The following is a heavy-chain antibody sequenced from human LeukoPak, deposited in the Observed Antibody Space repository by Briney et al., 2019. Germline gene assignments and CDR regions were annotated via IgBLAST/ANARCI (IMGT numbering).Heavy chain of an antibody. CDR2: INPNSGGT. CDR3: ARGVKYYDFWSGYCWFDP. CDR1: GYTFTGYY. V-gene: IGHV1-2*02. J-gene: IGHJ5*02. Sequence: ASVXVSCKASGYTFTGYYMHWVRQAPGQGVEWMGWINPNSGGTKYAQKLQGRVTMNRDTSISTAYMELSRLRSDDTAVYYCARGVKYYDFWSGYCWFDPWGQGTLVTVSS. D-gene: IGHD3-3*01.